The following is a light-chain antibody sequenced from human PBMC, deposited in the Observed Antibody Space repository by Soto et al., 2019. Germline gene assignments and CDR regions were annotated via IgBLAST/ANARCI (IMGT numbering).Light chain of an antibody. V-gene: IGLV1-47*01. CDR1: RSNIGTNY. CDR2: RNY. Sequence: QSALTQPPSASGTPGQRVTISCSGSRSNIGTNYVYWFQQLPGTAPKLLIYRNYQRPSGVPDRFSGSKSGTSASLAISGLRSEDEAEYYCAAWDDSLRGLFGGGTKLTVL. CDR3: AAWDDSLRGL. J-gene: IGLJ3*02.